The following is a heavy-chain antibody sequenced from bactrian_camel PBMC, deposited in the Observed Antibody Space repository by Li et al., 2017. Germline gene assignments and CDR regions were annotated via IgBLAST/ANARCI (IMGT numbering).Heavy chain of an antibody. D-gene: IGHD3*01. Sequence: VQLVESGGGSVQAGGSLRLSCAASAYTYTPYCMGWFRQAPGKEREGVACRYTTATDTYDADTYYADDVKGRFIISQDRAKNTLYLQMNSLKPEDSAMYYCAAGWGCTERPGINYWGQGTQVTVS. CDR2: RYTTATDTYDADT. CDR3: AAGWGCTERPGINY. CDR1: AYTYTPYC. J-gene: IGHJ4*01. V-gene: IGHV3S6*01.